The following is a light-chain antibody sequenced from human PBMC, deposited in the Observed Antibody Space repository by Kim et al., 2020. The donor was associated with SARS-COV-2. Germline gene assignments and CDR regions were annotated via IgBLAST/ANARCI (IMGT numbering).Light chain of an antibody. J-gene: IGKJ4*01. CDR3: QQRSNWPPT. CDR1: QSVSSY. Sequence: SPGKRATLSCRASQSVSSYLAWYQQKPGQAPRLLIYDASNRATGIPARFSGSGSGTDFTLTISSLEPEDFAVYYCQQRSNWPPTFGGGTKVDIK. V-gene: IGKV3-11*01. CDR2: DAS.